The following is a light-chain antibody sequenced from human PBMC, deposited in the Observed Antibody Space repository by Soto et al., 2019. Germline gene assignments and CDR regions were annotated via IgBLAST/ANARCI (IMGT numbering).Light chain of an antibody. V-gene: IGLV2-23*01. J-gene: IGLJ1*01. Sequence: QSALTQPASVSGSPGQSITISCTGTSSDVGNYNLVSWYQQHPGKAPKLMIYEGSKRPSGVSNRFSGSKSGNTASLTISSRQAEDEADYYCCSYAGRSTYVFGTGTTVTVL. CDR2: EGS. CDR1: SSDVGNYNL. CDR3: CSYAGRSTYV.